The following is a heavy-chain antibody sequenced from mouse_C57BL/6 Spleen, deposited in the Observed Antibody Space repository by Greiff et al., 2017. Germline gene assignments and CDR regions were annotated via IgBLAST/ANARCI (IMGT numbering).Heavy chain of an antibody. J-gene: IGHJ4*01. CDR1: GYTFTSYG. V-gene: IGHV1-81*01. CDR3: ARSNSLPMDY. Sequence: QVQLKESGAELARPGASVKLSCKASGYTFTSYGISWVKQRTGQGLEWIGEIYPRSGNTYYNEKFKGKATLTADKSSSTAYMELRSLTSEDSAVYFCARSNSLPMDYWGQGTSVTVSS. CDR2: IYPRSGNT. D-gene: IGHD2-5*01.